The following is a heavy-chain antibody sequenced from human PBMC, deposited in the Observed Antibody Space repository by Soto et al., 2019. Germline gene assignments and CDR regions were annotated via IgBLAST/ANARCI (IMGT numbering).Heavy chain of an antibody. CDR2: IYQSGST. D-gene: IGHD2-2*01. Sequence: SETLCLTCTVSGGYISDSDWWSWGRQPTGKGLECIGEIYQSGSTNYNPSLKSRVTISVNKSKNQFSLKLSSVTAADTAVYYCARIVVPAAMPGYYYYYGMDVWGKGTTVTVSS. CDR1: GGYISDSDW. CDR3: ARIVVPAAMPGYYYYYGMDV. J-gene: IGHJ6*04. V-gene: IGHV4-4*02.